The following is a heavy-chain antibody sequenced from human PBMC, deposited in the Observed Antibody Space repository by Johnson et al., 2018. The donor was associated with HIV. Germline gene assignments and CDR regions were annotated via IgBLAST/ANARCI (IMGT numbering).Heavy chain of an antibody. Sequence: VQLVESGGGLVQPGGSLRLSCAASGFTFSSYAMRWVRQAPGKGLEWVANITHDESEKDFVDSVKGRFAISSDNAKNTLFLQMNSLRAEDTAVYYCASDGQVYYSFRISSVAFDIWGQGTMVTVSS. CDR2: ITHDESEK. J-gene: IGHJ3*02. V-gene: IGHV3-7*01. D-gene: IGHD3-3*01. CDR3: ASDGQVYYSFRISSVAFDI. CDR1: GFTFSSYA.